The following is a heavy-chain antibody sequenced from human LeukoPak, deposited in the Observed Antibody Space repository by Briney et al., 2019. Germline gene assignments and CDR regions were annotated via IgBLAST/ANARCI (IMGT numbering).Heavy chain of an antibody. D-gene: IGHD3-3*01. CDR3: ARCLLWENPAEDTFDI. Sequence: ASVKISCKAAGYTFTSYGISWVRQAPGQGLEWMGWISAYNANTNYAQRLQGRVTMTTDTSTSTAYMELRSLRSDDTAMYYCARCLLWENPAEDTFDIWGQGTMVTVSS. CDR1: GYTFTSYG. CDR2: ISAYNANT. V-gene: IGHV1-18*01. J-gene: IGHJ3*02.